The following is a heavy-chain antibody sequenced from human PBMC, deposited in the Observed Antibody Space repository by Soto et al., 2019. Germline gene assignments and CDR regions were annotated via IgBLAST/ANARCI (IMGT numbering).Heavy chain of an antibody. J-gene: IGHJ4*02. Sequence: GGSLRLSCAASGFTFDGYAMYWVRQVPGKGLEWVSCISCNSGSIGYADSVKGRFTISSDNAKSSLYLQMNSLRAEDTAVYYCARGYSYCDYWGQGTLVTVSS. CDR2: ISCNSGSI. CDR3: ARGYSYCDY. CDR1: GFTFDGYA. D-gene: IGHD5-18*01. V-gene: IGHV3-9*01.